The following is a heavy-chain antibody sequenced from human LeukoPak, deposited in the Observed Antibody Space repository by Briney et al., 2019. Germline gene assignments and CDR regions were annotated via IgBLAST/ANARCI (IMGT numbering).Heavy chain of an antibody. CDR2: IYSSGSA. CDR1: GGSISSNSSY. J-gene: IGHJ6*03. Sequence: SETLSLTCTVSGGSISSNSSYWDWIRQPPGKGLEWIGSIYSSGSAYYNPSLKSQVTISLDTSKNQFSLKLTSVTVADTAVYYCARNNYYYYYMDVWGKGTTVTVSS. CDR3: ARNNYYYYYMDV. V-gene: IGHV4-39*07. D-gene: IGHD2/OR15-2a*01.